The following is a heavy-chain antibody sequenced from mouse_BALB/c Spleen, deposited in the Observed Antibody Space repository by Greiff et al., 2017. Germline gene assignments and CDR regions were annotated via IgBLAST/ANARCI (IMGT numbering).Heavy chain of an antibody. CDR3: ARDYYGPSFDY. CDR1: GFTFSSFG. CDR2: ISSGSSTI. J-gene: IGHJ2*01. Sequence: DVMLVESGGGLVKPGGSLKLSCAASGFTFSSFGMHWVRQAPEKGLEWVAYISSGSSTIYYADTVKGRFTISRDNPKNTLFLQMTSLRSEDTAMYYCARDYYGPSFDYWGQGTTLTVSS. D-gene: IGHD1-2*01. V-gene: IGHV5-17*02.